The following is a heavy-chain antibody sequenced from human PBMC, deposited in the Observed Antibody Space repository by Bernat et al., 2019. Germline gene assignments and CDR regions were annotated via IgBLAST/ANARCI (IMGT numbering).Heavy chain of an antibody. D-gene: IGHD1-26*01. V-gene: IGHV3-23*01. CDR2: VSGGCSST. CDR3: AILGGNYDGMDV. Sequence: EVQLLESGGGLVQPGGSLRLSCAASGFTFRFSTYVLYWVRQAPGKGLEWVSVVSGGCSSTYYADSVKGRFTISRDNSKNTVYLQMNSLRAEDTALFYCAILGGNYDGMDVWGQGTTVSVSS. J-gene: IGHJ6*02. CDR1: GFTFRFSTYV.